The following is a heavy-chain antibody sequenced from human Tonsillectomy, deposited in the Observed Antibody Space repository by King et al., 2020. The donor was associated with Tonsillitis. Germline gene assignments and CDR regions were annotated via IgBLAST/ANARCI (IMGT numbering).Heavy chain of an antibody. J-gene: IGHJ3*02. D-gene: IGHD3-3*01. CDR3: ARDFYFWSGYGVAFDI. Sequence: VQLVESGGGLVQPGGSLRLSCAASGFTFSSYWMSWVRQAPGKGLEWVANIKQDGSEKYYVDSVKGRFTISRDNAKNSLYLQMNSLRAEDTAVYYCARDFYFWSGYGVAFDIWGQGTMVTVSS. CDR1: GFTFSSYW. CDR2: IKQDGSEK. V-gene: IGHV3-7*03.